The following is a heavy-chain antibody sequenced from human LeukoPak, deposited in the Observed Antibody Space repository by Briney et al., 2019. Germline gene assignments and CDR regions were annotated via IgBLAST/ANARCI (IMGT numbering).Heavy chain of an antibody. CDR3: AKEVGDIVATINYYGMDV. CDR2: ISYDGSNK. D-gene: IGHD5-12*01. J-gene: IGHJ6*02. CDR1: GFTFCSYG. Sequence: PGGSLRLSCAASGFTFCSYGMHWVRQAPGKGLEWVAVISYDGSNKYYADSVKGRFTISRDNSKNTLYLQMNSLRAEDTAVYYCAKEVGDIVATINYYGMDVWGQGTTVTVSS. V-gene: IGHV3-30*18.